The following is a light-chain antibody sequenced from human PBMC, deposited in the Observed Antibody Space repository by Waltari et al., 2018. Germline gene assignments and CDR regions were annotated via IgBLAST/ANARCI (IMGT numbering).Light chain of an antibody. J-gene: IGKJ1*01. CDR3: MQALHTPT. CDR1: QSLLHINGYNY. Sequence: DIVMTQSPLSLPVPPGKQASISCRSSQSLLHINGYNYFAWYMQKPGQSPQLLFYLGSNRASGVLERFSGSASGTDFTLKISSVEAEDVGVYDCMQALHTPTFGQGTKVEIK. CDR2: LGS. V-gene: IGKV2-28*01.